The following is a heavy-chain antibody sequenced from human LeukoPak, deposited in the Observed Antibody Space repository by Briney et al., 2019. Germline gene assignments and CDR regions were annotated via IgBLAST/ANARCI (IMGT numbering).Heavy chain of an antibody. CDR2: ISSSSSTI. V-gene: IGHV3-48*04. J-gene: IGHJ6*03. D-gene: IGHD5-12*01. CDR3: ARGSGDSGYDWVYYYYYMGV. Sequence: PGGSLRLSCAASGFTFSSYSMNWVRQAPGKGLEWVSYISSSSSTIYYADSVKGRFTISRDNAKNSLYLQMNSLRAEDTAVYYCARGSGDSGYDWVYYYYYMGVWGKGTTVTVSS. CDR1: GFTFSSYS.